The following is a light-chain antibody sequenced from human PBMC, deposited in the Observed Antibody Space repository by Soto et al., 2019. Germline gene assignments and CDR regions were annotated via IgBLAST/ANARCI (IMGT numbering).Light chain of an antibody. CDR3: AAWDDSLNGRV. CDR2: SNN. CDR1: SSNIGSNT. V-gene: IGLV1-44*01. Sequence: QSVLTQPPSASGTPGQRVTISCSGSSSNIGSNTVNWYQQLPGTAPKLLIYSNNQRPSGVPDRFSGFKSGTSASLAISGLQSEDEADYYCAAWDDSLNGRVFGTGTQVTVL. J-gene: IGLJ1*01.